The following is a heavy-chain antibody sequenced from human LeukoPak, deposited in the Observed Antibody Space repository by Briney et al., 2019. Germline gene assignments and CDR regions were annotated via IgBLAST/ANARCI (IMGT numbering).Heavy chain of an antibody. CDR3: ARAGPTVGAFDI. D-gene: IGHD1-14*01. J-gene: IGHJ3*02. CDR2: MNPNSGNT. Sequence: ASVKVSCKASGYTFTSYDINWVRQATGQGLEWMGWMNPNSGNTGYAQKFQGRVTMTRNTSISTAYMELSRLRSDDTAVYYCARAGPTVGAFDIWGQGTMVTVSS. CDR1: GYTFTSYD. V-gene: IGHV1-8*01.